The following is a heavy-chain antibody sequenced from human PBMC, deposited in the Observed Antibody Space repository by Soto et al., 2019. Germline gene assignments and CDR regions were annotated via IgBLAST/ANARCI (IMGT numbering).Heavy chain of an antibody. V-gene: IGHV3-66*01. Sequence: EVQLVESGGGLVQPGGSLRLSCAASGFTVISNYMSWVRQTPGKGLEWVSLIYSGGITYYADSVKGRFTISRDNSKNTLYLQMNGLRAEDTAVYHCARGTCSSTSCFFDYWGQGTLVTVSS. J-gene: IGHJ4*02. CDR2: IYSGGIT. D-gene: IGHD2-2*01. CDR3: ARGTCSSTSCFFDY. CDR1: GFTVISNY.